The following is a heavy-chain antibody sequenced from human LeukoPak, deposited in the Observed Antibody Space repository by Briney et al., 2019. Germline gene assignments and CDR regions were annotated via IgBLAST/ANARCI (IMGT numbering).Heavy chain of an antibody. V-gene: IGHV6-1*01. CDR1: GDIVSSSSAA. D-gene: IGHD3-16*01. J-gene: IGHJ4*02. Sequence: SQTLSLSCAICGDIVSSSSAAGSWIRQSPSRGLEWLGGTYYSSKWYYDYAVAVTRRISINPETPKNHFSLQLSSVTPEDTAVYYCARDPVGGSTIIDYWGQRTLVTVSS. CDR2: TYYSSKWYY. CDR3: ARDPVGGSTIIDY.